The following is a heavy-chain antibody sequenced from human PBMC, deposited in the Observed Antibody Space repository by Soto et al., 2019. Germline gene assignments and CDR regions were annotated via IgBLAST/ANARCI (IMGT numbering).Heavy chain of an antibody. CDR2: ISYDGSNK. CDR3: AKDRDVLVPAASYDAFDI. CDR1: GFTFSSYG. D-gene: IGHD2-2*01. J-gene: IGHJ3*02. Sequence: PGGSLRLSCGASGFTFSSYGMHWVRQAPGKGLEWVAVISYDGSNKYYADSVKGRFTISRDNSKNTLYLQMNSLRAEDTAVYYCAKDRDVLVPAASYDAFDIWGQGTMVTVSS. V-gene: IGHV3-30*18.